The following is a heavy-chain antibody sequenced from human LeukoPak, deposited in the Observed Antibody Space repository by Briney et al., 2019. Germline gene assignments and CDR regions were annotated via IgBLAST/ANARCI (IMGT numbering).Heavy chain of an antibody. D-gene: IGHD4-23*01. J-gene: IGHJ4*02. Sequence: GGSLRLSCAASGFTFSSYSMNWVRQAPGKGLEWVSSISSSSSYIYYADSVKGRFTISRDNAKNSLYLQMNSLRAEDTAVYYCARDPGYGGNPRLFDYWGQGTLVTVPS. CDR1: GFTFSSYS. CDR2: ISSSSSYI. V-gene: IGHV3-21*01. CDR3: ARDPGYGGNPRLFDY.